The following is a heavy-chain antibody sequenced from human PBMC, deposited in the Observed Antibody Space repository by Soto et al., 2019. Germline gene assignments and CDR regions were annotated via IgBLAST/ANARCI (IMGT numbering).Heavy chain of an antibody. CDR2: TNPDGSER. D-gene: IGHD3-3*01. Sequence: GVSLGDAWGAAGGKCVASGRSWVRKAPGKGLEWVAKTNPDGSERYYGDSVKGRFTISRDNAKNSLYIQMNSLGAEDTAVYYCARDGGTLGFDYWGQGTLVTVSS. CDR1: GGKCVASG. J-gene: IGHJ4*02. V-gene: IGHV3-7*01. CDR3: ARDGGTLGFDY.